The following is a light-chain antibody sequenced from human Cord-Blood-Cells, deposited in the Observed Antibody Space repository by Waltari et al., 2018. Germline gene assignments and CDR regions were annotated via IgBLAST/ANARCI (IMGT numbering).Light chain of an antibody. CDR1: QSIGRY. V-gene: IGKV1-39*01. Sequence: TWGATQSIGRYLNLYHQKPGKSPKLLIYAASNLQSGVPSRFSGSGSGTDFTLTISSLQPEDFATYYCQPSYSTPFTFGPGTKVDIK. CDR3: QPSYSTPFT. CDR2: AAS. J-gene: IGKJ3*01.